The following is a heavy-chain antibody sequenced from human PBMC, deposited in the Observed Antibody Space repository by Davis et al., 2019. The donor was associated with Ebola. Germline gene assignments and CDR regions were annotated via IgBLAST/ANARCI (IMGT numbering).Heavy chain of an antibody. Sequence: GESLKISCAASGFTFSSYAMSWVRQAPGKGLEWVSAISGSGGSTYYADSVKGRFTISRDNSKNTLYLQMNSLRAEDTAVYYCALDKTHLKGGYGDYEDYYYGMDVWCQGTTVTVSS. D-gene: IGHD4-17*01. CDR2: ISGSGGST. J-gene: IGHJ6*02. V-gene: IGHV3-23*01. CDR3: ALDKTHLKGGYGDYEDYYYGMDV. CDR1: GFTFSSYA.